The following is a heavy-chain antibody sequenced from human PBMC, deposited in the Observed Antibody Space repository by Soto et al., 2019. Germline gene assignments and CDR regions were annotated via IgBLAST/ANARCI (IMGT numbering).Heavy chain of an antibody. Sequence: PGESLKISCKGSGYSFTSYWIGWVRQMPGKGLEWMGIIYPGDSDTRYSPSFQGQVTISADKSISTAYLQWSSLKASDTAMYYCARQITGIGEFAGRYYGMDVWGQGTTVIVSS. CDR2: IYPGDSDT. J-gene: IGHJ6*02. V-gene: IGHV5-51*01. D-gene: IGHD3-10*01. CDR1: GYSFTSYW. CDR3: ARQITGIGEFAGRYYGMDV.